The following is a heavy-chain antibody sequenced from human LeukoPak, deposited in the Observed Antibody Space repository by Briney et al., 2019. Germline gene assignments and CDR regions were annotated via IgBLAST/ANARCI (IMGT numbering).Heavy chain of an antibody. J-gene: IGHJ2*01. CDR1: GFTFSSYA. V-gene: IGHV3-23*01. CDR3: AKEAPGHFDL. Sequence: GGSLRLSCAASGFTFSSYAVGWVRQPPGKGLEWVSVISVSGTSRYYADSVKDRFTISRDNSKSTLYLQMNRLRVEDTAVYYCAKEAPGHFDLWGRGTLVTVSS. CDR2: ISVSGTSR.